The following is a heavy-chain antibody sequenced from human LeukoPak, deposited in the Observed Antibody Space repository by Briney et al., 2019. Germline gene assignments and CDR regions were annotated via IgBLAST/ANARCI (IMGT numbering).Heavy chain of an antibody. D-gene: IGHD3-10*01. CDR2: IYYSGST. CDR1: GGSISSSSYY. Sequence: SETLSLTCTVSGGSISSSSYYWGWIRQPPGKGLEWIGSIYYSGSTYYNPSLKSRVTISVDTSKNQFSLKLSSVTAADTAVYYCARDRAARDFDYWGQGTLVTVSS. V-gene: IGHV4-39*07. CDR3: ARDRAARDFDY. J-gene: IGHJ4*02.